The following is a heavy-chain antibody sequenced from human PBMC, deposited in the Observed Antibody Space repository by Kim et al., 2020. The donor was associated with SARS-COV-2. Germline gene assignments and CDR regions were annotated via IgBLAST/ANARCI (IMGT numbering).Heavy chain of an antibody. CDR3: ALSTGYYQGLTY. CDR1: GASISTTSDY. CDR2: ISYRGNT. D-gene: IGHD6-19*01. J-gene: IGHJ4*01. V-gene: IGHV4-39*01. Sequence: SETLSLTCTVSGASISTTSDYWGWVRQSPGKGLEWVGTISYRGNTYYNPSLKTRLTISVDTSHNQFSLKLNSVTAADTAVYSCALSTGYYQGLTYWG.